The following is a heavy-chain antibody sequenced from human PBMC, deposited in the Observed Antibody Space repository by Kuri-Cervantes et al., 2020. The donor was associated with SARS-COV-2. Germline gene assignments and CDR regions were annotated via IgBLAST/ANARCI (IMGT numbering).Heavy chain of an antibody. D-gene: IGHD5-18*01. Sequence: ESLKISCTVSGYSISSGYYWGWIRQPPGKGLEWIGSIYHSGSTYYHPSLKSRVTISVDTSKNQFSLKLSSVTAADTAVYYCARVGYSSGRHDYWGQGTLVTVSS. CDR1: GYSISSGYY. CDR2: IYHSGST. J-gene: IGHJ4*02. V-gene: IGHV4-38-2*02. CDR3: ARVGYSSGRHDY.